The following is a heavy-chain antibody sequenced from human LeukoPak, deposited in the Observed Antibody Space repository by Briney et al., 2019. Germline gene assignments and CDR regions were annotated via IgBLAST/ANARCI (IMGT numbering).Heavy chain of an antibody. CDR2: ISFSGNNM. D-gene: IGHD3-16*02. CDR3: VRDIELST. V-gene: IGHV3-23*01. Sequence: GGSLRLSCEASGFTFSHSAMTWVRQAPGKGLEWVSLISFSGNNMYYADSVRGRFTISRDNSKDTLYLQMNSLRAEDTAIYYCVRDIELSTWGLGTMVSVSP. CDR1: GFTFSHSA. J-gene: IGHJ3*01.